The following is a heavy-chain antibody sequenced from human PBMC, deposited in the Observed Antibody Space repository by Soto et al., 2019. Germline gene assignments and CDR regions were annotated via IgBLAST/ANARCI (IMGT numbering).Heavy chain of an antibody. CDR1: GGTFSSYA. D-gene: IGHD5-12*01. CDR3: ARDIDDGDGYTNYYYYGMDV. V-gene: IGHV1-69*13. J-gene: IGHJ6*02. CDR2: IIPIFGTA. Sequence: ASVKVSCKASGGTFSSYAISWVRQAPGQGLEWMGGIIPIFGTANYAQKFQGRVTITADESTSTAYMELSSLRSEDTAVYYCARDIDDGDGYTNYYYYGMDVWGQGTTVTVSS.